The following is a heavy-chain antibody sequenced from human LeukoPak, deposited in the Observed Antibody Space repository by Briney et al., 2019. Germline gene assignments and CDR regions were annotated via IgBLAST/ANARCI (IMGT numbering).Heavy chain of an antibody. J-gene: IGHJ4*02. CDR2: ISASGGNT. Sequence: GGSLRHSCAASGLTFSSYAMSWVRQAPGKGLEWVSAISASGGNTYYADSVKGRFTISRDNSKNTLYLQMNSLRAEDTAVYYCAKTEYSSSWFDYWGQGTLVTVSS. D-gene: IGHD6-13*01. V-gene: IGHV3-23*01. CDR3: AKTEYSSSWFDY. CDR1: GLTFSSYA.